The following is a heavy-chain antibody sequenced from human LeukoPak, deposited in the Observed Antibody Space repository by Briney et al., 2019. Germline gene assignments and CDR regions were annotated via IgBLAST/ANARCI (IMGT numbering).Heavy chain of an antibody. CDR1: GFTFSSYA. CDR2: ISFDGSNK. V-gene: IGHV3-30-3*01. D-gene: IGHD1-1*01. Sequence: GGSLRLSCAASGFTFSSYAMHWVRQAPGKGLEWVAVISFDGSNKYYADSVKGRFTISRDNSKNTLYLQMNSLRAEDTAVYYCARAAERYYYYYGMDVWGQGTTATVSS. J-gene: IGHJ6*02. CDR3: ARAAERYYYYYGMDV.